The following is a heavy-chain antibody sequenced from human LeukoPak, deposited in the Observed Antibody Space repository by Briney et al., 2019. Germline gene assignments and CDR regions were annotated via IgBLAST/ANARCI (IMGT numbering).Heavy chain of an antibody. CDR3: ARDYYDSSGYHNDY. Sequence: GGSLRLSCAASGFTFSSYAMHWVRQAPGKGLEWVAVISYDGSNKYYADSVKGRFTISRDNSKNTLYLQMNSLRAEDTAVYYCARDYYDSSGYHNDYWGQGTLVTVSS. CDR2: ISYDGSNK. V-gene: IGHV3-30*04. CDR1: GFTFSSYA. J-gene: IGHJ4*02. D-gene: IGHD3-22*01.